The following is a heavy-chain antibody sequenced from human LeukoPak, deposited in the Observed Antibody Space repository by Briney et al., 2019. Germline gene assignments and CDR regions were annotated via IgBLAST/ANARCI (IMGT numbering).Heavy chain of an antibody. V-gene: IGHV3-21*01. Sequence: GGSLRLSCAASGFTFSSYSMNWVRQAPGKGLEWVSSISGSSSYIYYADSVKGRFTISRDNAKNSLYLQMNSLRAEDTAVYYCAREPEGYSGYGGYYYYYGMDVWGQGTTVTVSS. J-gene: IGHJ6*02. CDR1: GFTFSSYS. CDR3: AREPEGYSGYGGYYYYYGMDV. CDR2: ISGSSSYI. D-gene: IGHD5-12*01.